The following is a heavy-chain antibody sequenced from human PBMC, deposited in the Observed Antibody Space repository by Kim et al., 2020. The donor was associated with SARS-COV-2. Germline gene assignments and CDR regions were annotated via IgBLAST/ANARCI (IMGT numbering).Heavy chain of an antibody. CDR1: GFTFSSYW. CDR2: IKQDRSEK. CDR3: ARGPYSSSRWDFDY. J-gene: IGHJ4*02. Sequence: GGSLRLSCAASGFTFSSYWMSWVRQAPGKGLEWVANIKQDRSEKYYVDSVKGRFTISRDNAKNSLYLQMNSLRAEDTAVYYCARGPYSSSRWDFDYRGQGTLVTVSS. D-gene: IGHD6-13*01. V-gene: IGHV3-7*01.